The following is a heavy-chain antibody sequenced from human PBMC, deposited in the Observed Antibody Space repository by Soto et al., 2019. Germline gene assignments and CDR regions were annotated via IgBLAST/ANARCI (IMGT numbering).Heavy chain of an antibody. CDR3: TTVTVVNVHSDY. Sequence: GGSLRLSCVVSGFTFNNAWMSWVRQAPGKGLEWVGRIKSKSEGETTDYAAPVKGRFTISRDDSKNTLYLQMDSLRTEDTAVYYCTTVTVVNVHSDYWGQGTLVTVSS. V-gene: IGHV3-15*01. J-gene: IGHJ4*02. CDR1: GFTFNNAW. D-gene: IGHD2-15*01. CDR2: IKSKSEGETT.